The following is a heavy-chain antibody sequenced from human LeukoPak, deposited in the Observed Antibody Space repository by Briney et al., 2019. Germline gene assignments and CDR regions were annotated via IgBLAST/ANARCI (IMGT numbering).Heavy chain of an antibody. CDR1: GGSVSCHH. V-gene: IGHV4-59*02. CDR3: ARGGHYDFWSGYYAYMDV. J-gene: IGHJ6*03. CDR2: VYYNGST. Sequence: SETLSLTCIVSGGSVSCHHWSWIRQSAGKGLEWIGCVYYNGSTEYTPSLKNRVSISIDTSKNQFSLRLSSVTAADTAVYYCARGGHYDFWSGYYAYMDVWGKGKRVTVSS. D-gene: IGHD3-3*01.